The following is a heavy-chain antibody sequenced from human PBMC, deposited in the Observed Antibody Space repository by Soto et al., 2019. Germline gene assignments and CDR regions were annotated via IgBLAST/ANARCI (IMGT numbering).Heavy chain of an antibody. J-gene: IGHJ4*02. CDR3: ARAIRGFSYVVDY. CDR2: ISGSGATK. CDR1: GFTFCSHR. Sequence: PGGCLEISSAASGFTFCSHRINWVRQAPGKGLEWVSYISGSGATKYYADSVKGRFTISRDNARNSLYLQMSSLSDEDTAVYYCARAIRGFSYVVDYWGQGTLVTVSS. D-gene: IGHD5-18*01. V-gene: IGHV3-48*02.